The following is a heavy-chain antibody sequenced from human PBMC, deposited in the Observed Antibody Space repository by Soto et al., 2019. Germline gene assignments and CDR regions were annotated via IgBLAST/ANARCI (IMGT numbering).Heavy chain of an antibody. D-gene: IGHD5-18*01. CDR2: IYYSGST. CDR1: GGSISSGGYY. V-gene: IGHV4-31*03. J-gene: IGHJ4*02. Sequence: QVQLQESGPGLVKPSQTLSLTCTVSGGSISSGGYYWSWIRQHPGKGLEWIGYIYYSGSTYYNPSLTSRVTISVDTSKNQFSLKLSSVTAADTAVYSCARGDTAMDNLDYWGQGTLVTVSS. CDR3: ARGDTAMDNLDY.